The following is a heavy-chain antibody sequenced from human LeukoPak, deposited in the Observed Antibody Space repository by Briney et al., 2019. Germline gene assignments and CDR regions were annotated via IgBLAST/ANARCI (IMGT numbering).Heavy chain of an antibody. CDR3: ARDRINAMIRGVYDY. J-gene: IGHJ4*02. CDR1: GYTFTGYY. Sequence: ASVKVSCKASGYTFTGYYMHWVRQAPGQGLEWMGWINPNSGGTNYAQKFQGRVTMTRDTSISTAYMELSRLRSDDTAVYYCARDRINAMIRGVYDYWGQGTLVTVSS. D-gene: IGHD3-10*01. V-gene: IGHV1-2*02. CDR2: INPNSGGT.